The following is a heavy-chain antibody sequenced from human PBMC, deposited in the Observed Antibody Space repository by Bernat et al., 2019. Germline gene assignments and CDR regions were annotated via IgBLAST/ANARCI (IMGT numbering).Heavy chain of an antibody. V-gene: IGHV4-38-2*02. Sequence: QVQLQESGPGLVKPSETLSLTCAVSGYSISSGYYWGWIRQPPGKGLEWIGSIYHSGSTYYNPSLKSRVTISVDTSKNQFSLKLSSVTAADTAVYYCARDQVPAAIPDYYYYGMDVWGQGTTVTVSS. J-gene: IGHJ6*02. CDR1: GYSISSGYY. D-gene: IGHD2-2*02. CDR3: ARDQVPAAIPDYYYYGMDV. CDR2: IYHSGST.